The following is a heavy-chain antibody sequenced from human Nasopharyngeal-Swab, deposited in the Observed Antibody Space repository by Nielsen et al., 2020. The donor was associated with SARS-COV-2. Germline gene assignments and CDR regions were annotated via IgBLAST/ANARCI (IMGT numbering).Heavy chain of an antibody. CDR2: ISSSSTI. J-gene: IGHJ4*02. Sequence: VRQAPGKGLEWVSYISSSSTIYYADSVKGRFTISRDNAKNSLYLQMNSLRDEDTAVYYCATSPGSYLAYWGQGTLVTVSS. CDR3: ATSPGSYLAY. D-gene: IGHD1-26*01. V-gene: IGHV3-48*02.